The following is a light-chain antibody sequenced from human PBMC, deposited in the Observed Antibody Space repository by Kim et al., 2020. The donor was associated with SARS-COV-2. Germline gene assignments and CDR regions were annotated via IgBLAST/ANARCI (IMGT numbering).Light chain of an antibody. CDR3: QAWDSNTAVV. Sequence: VSQGQTASITCSGDKLGNKYTSWYQQKPGQSPVLVMYQDTKRPSGIPERFSGSNSGNTATLTISGTQAMDEADYYCQAWDSNTAVVFGGGTKLTVL. V-gene: IGLV3-1*01. J-gene: IGLJ3*02. CDR1: KLGNKY. CDR2: QDT.